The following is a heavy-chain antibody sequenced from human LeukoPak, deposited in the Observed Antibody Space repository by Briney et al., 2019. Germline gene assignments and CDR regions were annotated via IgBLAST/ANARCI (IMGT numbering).Heavy chain of an antibody. D-gene: IGHD1-1*01. CDR2: ISYDGSNK. Sequence: GGSLRLSCAASGFTFSSYAMHWVRQAPGKGPEWVAVISYDGSNKYYADSVKGRFTISRDNSKNTLYLRMNSLRAEDTAVYYCARDATTGTTGAFDIWGQGTMVTVSS. V-gene: IGHV3-30*04. J-gene: IGHJ3*02. CDR1: GFTFSSYA. CDR3: ARDATTGTTGAFDI.